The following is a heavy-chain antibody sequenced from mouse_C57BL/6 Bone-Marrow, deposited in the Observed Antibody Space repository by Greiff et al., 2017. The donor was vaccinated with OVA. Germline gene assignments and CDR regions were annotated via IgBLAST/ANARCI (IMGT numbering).Heavy chain of an antibody. Sequence: QVQLQQPGAELVRPGSSVKLSCKASGYTFTSYWMDWVKQRPGQGLEWIGNIYPSDSETHYNQQFKDKATLTVDQSSSTAYMQLSSLTSEDSAVYSCAKGNYGYFDVWGTGTTVTVSS. CDR1: GYTFTSYW. CDR2: IYPSDSET. CDR3: AKGNYGYFDV. V-gene: IGHV1-61*01. D-gene: IGHD2-1*01. J-gene: IGHJ1*03.